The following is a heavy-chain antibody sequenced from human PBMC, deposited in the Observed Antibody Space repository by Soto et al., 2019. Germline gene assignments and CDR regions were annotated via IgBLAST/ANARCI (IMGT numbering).Heavy chain of an antibody. J-gene: IGHJ4*02. CDR1: QYTFSNYY. CDR2: INNGGGT. Sequence: ASVKVSCKASQYTFSNYYLHWVRQAPGQRPEWMGWINNGGGTIYAQDFQGRLSMTRDTSITTAYMELSRLSSDDTAFYYCATSSDRSPLPDYWGQGTLVTVSS. D-gene: IGHD6-19*01. CDR3: ATSSDRSPLPDY. V-gene: IGHV1-2*02.